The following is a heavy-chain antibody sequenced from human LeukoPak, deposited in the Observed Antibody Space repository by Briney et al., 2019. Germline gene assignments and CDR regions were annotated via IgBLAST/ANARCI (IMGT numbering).Heavy chain of an antibody. J-gene: IGHJ4*02. Sequence: SETLSLTCSVSGASISGFYWSWLRQAPGKGLEWIGFLHRSASATYNPSLESRVTTSMDTSKNQFSLKLSSVTAADTAVYYCARGSQSLGYCSGGSCRAKIFDYWGQGTLVTVSS. V-gene: IGHV4-59*12. CDR1: GASISGFY. CDR3: ARGSQSLGYCSGGSCRAKIFDY. CDR2: LHRSASA. D-gene: IGHD2-15*01.